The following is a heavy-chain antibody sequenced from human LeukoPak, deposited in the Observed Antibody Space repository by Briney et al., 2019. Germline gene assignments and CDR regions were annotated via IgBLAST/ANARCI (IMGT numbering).Heavy chain of an antibody. J-gene: IGHJ6*03. D-gene: IGHD6-19*01. Sequence: SETLSLTCAVYGGSFSGYYWSRIRQPPGKGLEWIGEINHSGSTNYNPSLKSRVAISVDTSKNQFSLKLSSVTAADTAVYYCARVQFRAAPRAGYYYYYMDVWGKGTTVTVSS. V-gene: IGHV4-34*01. CDR2: INHSGST. CDR3: ARVQFRAAPRAGYYYYYMDV. CDR1: GGSFSGYY.